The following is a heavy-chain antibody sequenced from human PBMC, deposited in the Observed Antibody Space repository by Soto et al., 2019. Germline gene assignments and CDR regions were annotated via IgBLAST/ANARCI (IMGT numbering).Heavy chain of an antibody. V-gene: IGHV3-9*01. CDR2: ISWNSGSI. J-gene: IGHJ6*02. D-gene: IGHD6-19*01. CDR1: GFTFDDYA. CDR3: ANDMAVPGTFYYGMDV. Sequence: ALRLSCAASGFTFDDYAMHWVRQAPGKGLEWVSGISWNSGSIGYADSVKGRFTISRDNAKNSLYLQMNSLRAEDTALYYSANDMAVPGTFYYGMDVWGPGTTVPVSS.